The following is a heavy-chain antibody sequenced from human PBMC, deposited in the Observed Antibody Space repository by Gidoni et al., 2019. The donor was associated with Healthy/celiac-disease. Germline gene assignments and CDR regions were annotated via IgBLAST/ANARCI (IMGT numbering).Heavy chain of an antibody. CDR2: IYYSGSP. V-gene: IGHV4-39*01. Sequence: QLQLQESGPGLVKPSETLSLTCPVSGGSIRRSSYSWGWTRQPPGKGLEWIGSIYYSGSPYCTPSLKSRVTISVDTSKNQFSLKLSSVTAADTAVYYCARHGRFLEWLFSGGGLYGMDVWGQGTTVTVSS. D-gene: IGHD3-3*01. J-gene: IGHJ6*02. CDR3: ARHGRFLEWLFSGGGLYGMDV. CDR1: GGSIRRSSYS.